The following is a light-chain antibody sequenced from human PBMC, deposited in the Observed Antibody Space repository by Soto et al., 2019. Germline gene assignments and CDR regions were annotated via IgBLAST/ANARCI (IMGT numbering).Light chain of an antibody. J-gene: IGKJ1*01. CDR2: KAS. CDR3: QQYDTYWT. Sequence: DIQMTRSPSTLSASVGDRVIITCRASESISNWLAWYQQKPGKAPNLLIYKASSLKSGVPLRFSGSGSGTEFTLTINSLQPDDFATYYCQQYDTYWTFGQGTKVEFK. CDR1: ESISNW. V-gene: IGKV1-5*03.